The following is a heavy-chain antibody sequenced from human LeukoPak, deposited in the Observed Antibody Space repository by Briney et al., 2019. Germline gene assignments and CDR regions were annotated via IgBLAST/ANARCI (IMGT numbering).Heavy chain of an antibody. V-gene: IGHV1-18*01. Sequence: GASVKVSCKASGYTFTSHGISWVRQAPGQGLEWMGWISACNGNTNYAQKLQGRVTMTTDTSTSTAYMELRSLRSDDTAVYYCASVPAAIYYGMDVWGQGTTVTVSS. CDR3: ASVPAAIYYGMDV. CDR2: ISACNGNT. J-gene: IGHJ6*02. CDR1: GYTFTSHG. D-gene: IGHD2-2*01.